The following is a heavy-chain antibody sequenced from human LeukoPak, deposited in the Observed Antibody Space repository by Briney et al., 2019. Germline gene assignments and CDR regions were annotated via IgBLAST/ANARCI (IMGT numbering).Heavy chain of an antibody. V-gene: IGHV4-39*07. CDR1: GGSISSSSYY. Sequence: SETLSLTCTVSGGSISSSSYYWGWIRQPPGKGLEWIGSIYYSGSTYYNPSLKSRVTISVDTPKNQFSLKLSSVTAADTAVYYCARDPAAYYDFWSGYSTRPPFDYWGQGTLVTVSS. CDR2: IYYSGST. CDR3: ARDPAAYYDFWSGYSTRPPFDY. J-gene: IGHJ4*02. D-gene: IGHD3-3*01.